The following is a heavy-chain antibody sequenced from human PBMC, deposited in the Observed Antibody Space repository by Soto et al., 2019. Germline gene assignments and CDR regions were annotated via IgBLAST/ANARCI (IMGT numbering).Heavy chain of an antibody. D-gene: IGHD2-21*02. CDR1: GFTFSSYA. V-gene: IGHV3-30-3*01. CDR2: ISYDGSNK. J-gene: IGHJ6*02. CDR3: ARDGLCGGDCYSIEYYYYGMDV. Sequence: LRLSCAASGFTFSSYAMHWVRQAPGKGLEWVAVISYDGSNKYYADSVKGRFTISRDNSKNTLYLQMNSLRAEDTAVYYCARDGLCGGDCYSIEYYYYGMDVWGQGTTVTVSS.